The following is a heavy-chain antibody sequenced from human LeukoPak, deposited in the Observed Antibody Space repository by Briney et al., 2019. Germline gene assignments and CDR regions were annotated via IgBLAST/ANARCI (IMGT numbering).Heavy chain of an antibody. J-gene: IGHJ4*01. Sequence: GGSLRLSCAASGFTFSSHDMNWVRQAPGKGLEWLAYISDAGNTVYYADSAKGRFTISRDNAEDSVSLQMNSLSADDTAVYYCARGGRWVTEVPITYYFDSWGHGSPVTVSS. CDR2: ISDAGNTV. CDR1: GFTFSSHD. D-gene: IGHD4-23*01. CDR3: ARGGRWVTEVPITYYFDS. V-gene: IGHV3-48*03.